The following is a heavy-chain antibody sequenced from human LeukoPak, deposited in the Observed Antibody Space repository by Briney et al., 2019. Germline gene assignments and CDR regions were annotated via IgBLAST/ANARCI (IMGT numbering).Heavy chain of an antibody. V-gene: IGHV3-23*01. Sequence: PGGSLRLSCAASGFTFSSYGMSWVRQAPGKGLEWVSAISGSGGSTYYADSVKGRFTISRDNSKNTLYLQMNSLRAEDTAVYYCARGLSGSYYYFDYWGQGTLVTVSS. D-gene: IGHD1-26*01. CDR3: ARGLSGSYYYFDY. CDR1: GFTFSSYG. J-gene: IGHJ4*02. CDR2: ISGSGGST.